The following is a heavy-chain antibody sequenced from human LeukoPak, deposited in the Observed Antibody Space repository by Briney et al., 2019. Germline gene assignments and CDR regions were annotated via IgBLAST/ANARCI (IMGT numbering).Heavy chain of an antibody. D-gene: IGHD1-26*01. CDR2: ISWNSGSI. V-gene: IGHV3-9*01. J-gene: IGHJ4*02. CDR1: GFTFDDYA. CDR3: AKDEGANPMTPFDY. Sequence: GGSLRLSCAASGFTFDDYAMHWVRQAPGKGLEWVSGISWNSGSIGYADSVKGRFTISRDNAKNSLYLQMNSLRAEDTALYYCAKDEGANPMTPFDYWGQGTLVTVSS.